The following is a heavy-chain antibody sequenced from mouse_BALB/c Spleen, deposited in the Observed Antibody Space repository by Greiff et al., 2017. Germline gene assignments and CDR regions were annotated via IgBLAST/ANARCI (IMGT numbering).Heavy chain of an antibody. V-gene: IGHV5-9-3*01. CDR2: ISSGGSYT. Sequence: EVQGVESGGGLVKPGGSLKLSCAASGFTFSSYAMSWVRQTPEKRLEWVATISSGGSYTYYPDSVKGRFTISRDNAKNTLYLQMSSLRSEDTAMYYCARQYYGSSPPYAMDYWGQGTSVTVSS. D-gene: IGHD1-1*01. CDR3: ARQYYGSSPPYAMDY. CDR1: GFTFSSYA. J-gene: IGHJ4*01.